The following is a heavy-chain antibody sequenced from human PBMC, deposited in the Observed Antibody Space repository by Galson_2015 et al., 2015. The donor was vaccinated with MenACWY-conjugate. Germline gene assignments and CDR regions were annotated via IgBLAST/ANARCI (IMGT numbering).Heavy chain of an antibody. V-gene: IGHV3-7*03. CDR1: GFTFSSYD. D-gene: IGHD6-19*01. Sequence: SLRLSCAASGFTFSSYDMNWVCQAPGKGLEWVGSIKQDGSEKNYVDSVKGRFTFSRDNAKNSLYLQMNSLRAEDTAVYYCARDVAVGGFDYWGQGTRVTVSS. J-gene: IGHJ4*02. CDR3: ARDVAVGGFDY. CDR2: IKQDGSEK.